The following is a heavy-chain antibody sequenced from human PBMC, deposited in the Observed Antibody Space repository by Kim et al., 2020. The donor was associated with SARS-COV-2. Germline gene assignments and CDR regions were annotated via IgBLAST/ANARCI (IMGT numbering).Heavy chain of an antibody. CDR2: IIPIFGTA. J-gene: IGHJ6*02. Sequence: SVKVSCKASGGTFSSYAISWVRQAPGQGLEWMGGIIPIFGTANYAQKLQGRVTITADESTSTAYMELSSLRSEDTTVYYCARFPRRQMEYPTYYDFWSGDRVQLNNYGMDSWGQGNTGTVSS. V-gene: IGHV1-69*13. CDR3: ARFPRRQMEYPTYYDFWSGDRVQLNNYGMDS. D-gene: IGHD3-3*01. CDR1: GGTFSSYA.